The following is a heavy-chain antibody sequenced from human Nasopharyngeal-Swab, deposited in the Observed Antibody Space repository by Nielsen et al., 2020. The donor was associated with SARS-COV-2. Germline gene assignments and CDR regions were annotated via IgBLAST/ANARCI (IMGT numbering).Heavy chain of an antibody. V-gene: IGHV4-38-2*02. J-gene: IGHJ4*02. CDR2: IYHSGST. CDR3: ANYYDSSGYFVY. CDR1: GYSISSGYY. D-gene: IGHD3-22*01. Sequence: LRLSCTVSGYSISSGYYWGWIRQPPGKGLEWIGSIYHSGSTYYNPSLKSRVTISVDTSKNQFSLKLSSVTAADTAVYYCANYYDSSGYFVYWGQGTLVTVSS.